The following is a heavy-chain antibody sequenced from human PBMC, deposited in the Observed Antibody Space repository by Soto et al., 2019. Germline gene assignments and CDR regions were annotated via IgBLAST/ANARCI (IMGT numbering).Heavy chain of an antibody. CDR3: ARGAWYFDY. J-gene: IGHJ4*02. CDR1: GGTFSSYT. CDR2: IIPILGIA. V-gene: IGHV1-69*02. Sequence: GASVQVSCKASGGTFSSYTISWVRQAPGQGLEWMGRIIPILGIANYAQKFQGRVTITADESTSTAYMELSSLRSEDTAVYYCARGAWYFDYWGQGTLVTVSS.